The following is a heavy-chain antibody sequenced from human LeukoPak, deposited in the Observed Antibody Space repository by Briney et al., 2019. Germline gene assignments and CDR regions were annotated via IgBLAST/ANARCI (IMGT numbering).Heavy chain of an antibody. J-gene: IGHJ4*02. Sequence: GASVKVSCKASGYSFTDYYMHWVRQAPGQGLEWMGWINPTSGGTSYAQKFQGRVTMTRDTSISTAYVELSGLRSDDTAVYYCARSFPVFVTTSTHFDYWGQGTPITVSS. D-gene: IGHD2/OR15-2a*01. CDR2: INPTSGGT. CDR3: ARSFPVFVTTSTHFDY. CDR1: GYSFTDYY. V-gene: IGHV1-2*02.